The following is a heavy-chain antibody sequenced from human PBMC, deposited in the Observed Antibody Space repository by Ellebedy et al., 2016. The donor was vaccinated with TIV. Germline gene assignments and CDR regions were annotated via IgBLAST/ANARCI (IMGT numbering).Heavy chain of an antibody. CDR3: ARAYFDWRPDI. Sequence: GESLKISCAASGFTFSSYSMNWVRQAPGKGLEWVSSISSSSSYIYYADSVKGRFTISRDNAKNSLYLQMNSLRAEDTAVYYCARAYFDWRPDIWGQGTMVTVSS. CDR1: GFTFSSYS. V-gene: IGHV3-21*01. D-gene: IGHD3-9*01. CDR2: ISSSSSYI. J-gene: IGHJ3*02.